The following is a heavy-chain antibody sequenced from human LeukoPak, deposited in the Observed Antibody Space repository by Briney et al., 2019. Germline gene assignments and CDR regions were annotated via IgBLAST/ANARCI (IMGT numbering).Heavy chain of an antibody. Sequence: GGSLRLSCAASGFTFSSYEMNWVRQAPGKGLEWVSYISSSGSTIYYADSLKGRFTISRDNAKNSLYLQMNSLRAEDTAVYYCARMVRDHWGWFDPWGQGTLVTVSS. V-gene: IGHV3-48*03. CDR2: ISSSGSTI. D-gene: IGHD3-10*01. CDR3: ARMVRDHWGWFDP. J-gene: IGHJ5*02. CDR1: GFTFSSYE.